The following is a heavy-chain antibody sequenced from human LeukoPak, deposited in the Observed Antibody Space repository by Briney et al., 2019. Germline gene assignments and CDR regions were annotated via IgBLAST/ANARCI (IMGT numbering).Heavy chain of an antibody. CDR3: ARGSNVYGSGDNAFDI. D-gene: IGHD3-10*01. CDR1: GGTFSSYA. V-gene: IGHV1-69*13. Sequence: GASVKVSCKASGGTFSSYAISWVRQAPGQGLEWMGGIIPIFGTANYAQKFQGRVTITADESTSTAYMELSSLRSEDTAVYYCARGSNVYGSGDNAFDIWGQGTMVTVSS. CDR2: IIPIFGTA. J-gene: IGHJ3*02.